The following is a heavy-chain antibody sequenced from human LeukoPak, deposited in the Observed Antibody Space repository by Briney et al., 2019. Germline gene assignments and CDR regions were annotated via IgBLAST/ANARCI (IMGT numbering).Heavy chain of an antibody. V-gene: IGHV3-49*04. CDR1: GFTFGDYS. Sequence: GGSLRLSCTASGFTFGDYSMNWVRQAPGKGLEWVGFIRSKAYGGTTEYAASVKGRFTISRDDSETIVYLQMTSLKSEDTAVYYCSRGRRATHDYWGQGTLVTVSS. J-gene: IGHJ4*02. D-gene: IGHD1-26*01. CDR2: IRSKAYGGTT. CDR3: SRGRRATHDY.